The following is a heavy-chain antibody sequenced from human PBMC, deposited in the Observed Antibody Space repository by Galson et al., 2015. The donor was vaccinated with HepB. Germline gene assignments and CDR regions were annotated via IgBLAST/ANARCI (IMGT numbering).Heavy chain of an antibody. CDR3: ARDYLVQYSSSGFDY. CDR2: INPNSGGT. J-gene: IGHJ4*02. V-gene: IGHV1-2*02. CDR1: GYTFTGYY. D-gene: IGHD6-6*01. Sequence: SVKVSCKASGYTFTGYYIYWVRQTPGQGLEWMGWINPNSGGTNYAQKFQGRVTMTRDTPISTAYMELSRLGSDDTAVYYCARDYLVQYSSSGFDYWGQGTLVTVSS.